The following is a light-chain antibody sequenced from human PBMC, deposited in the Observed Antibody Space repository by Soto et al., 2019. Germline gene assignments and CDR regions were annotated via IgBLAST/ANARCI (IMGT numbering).Light chain of an antibody. J-gene: IGLJ2*01. CDR2: EVS. CDR1: SSDAGAYNY. V-gene: IGLV2-14*01. Sequence: QSALTQPASVSGSPGQSITISCTGTSSDAGAYNYVSWFQQYPGKAPKLIIYEVSNRPSGVSSRFSGSKSGNTASLTISGLQAEDEADYYCSSYTTSSTLVVFGGGTKLTVL. CDR3: SSYTTSSTLVV.